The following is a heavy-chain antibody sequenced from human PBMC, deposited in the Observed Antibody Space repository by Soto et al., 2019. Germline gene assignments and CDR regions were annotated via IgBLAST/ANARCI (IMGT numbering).Heavy chain of an antibody. D-gene: IGHD2-2*01. CDR2: ISGSGGTT. CDR1: EFTFSIYA. CDR3: AKHGDCSSTSCYFDY. J-gene: IGHJ4*02. V-gene: IGHV3-23*04. Sequence: DVQLVESGGGLVQPGGSLRLSCAASEFTFSIYAMNWVRQAPGKGLEWVSIISGSGGTTYYADSVKGRFTISRDNSKNTLYLQMNSLRAEDTAVYYCAKHGDCSSTSCYFDYWAQGTLVTVSS.